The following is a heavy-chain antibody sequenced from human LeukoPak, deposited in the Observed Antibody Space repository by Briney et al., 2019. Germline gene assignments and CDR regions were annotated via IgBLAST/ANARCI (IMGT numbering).Heavy chain of an antibody. Sequence: SETLSLTCTVSGGSIRSTSYYWGWIRQPPGKGLEWIGSIYYSGSTNYNPSLKSRVTISVDTSKNQFSLKLSSVTAADTAVYYCARFKGSGSYYNVWGQGTLVTVSS. D-gene: IGHD3-10*01. CDR1: GGSIRSTSYY. CDR2: IYYSGST. J-gene: IGHJ4*02. V-gene: IGHV4-39*07. CDR3: ARFKGSGSYYNV.